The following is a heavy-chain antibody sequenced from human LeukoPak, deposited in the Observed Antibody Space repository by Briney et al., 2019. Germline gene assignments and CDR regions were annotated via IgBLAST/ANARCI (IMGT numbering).Heavy chain of an antibody. J-gene: IGHJ4*02. CDR1: GYTFTNYG. V-gene: IGHV1-8*02. D-gene: IGHD6-19*01. Sequence: ASVKVSCKASGYTFTNYGINWVRQATGQGLEWMGWMNPNSGNTGYAQKFQGRVTMTRNTSISTAYMELSSLRSEDTAVYYCARGIRKWLVPFFWGQGTLVTVSS. CDR3: ARGIRKWLVPFF. CDR2: MNPNSGNT.